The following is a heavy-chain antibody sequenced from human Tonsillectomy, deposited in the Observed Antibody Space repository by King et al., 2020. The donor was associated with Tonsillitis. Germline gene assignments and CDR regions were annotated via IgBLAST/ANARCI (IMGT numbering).Heavy chain of an antibody. D-gene: IGHD2-2*01. CDR2: ISAYNGNT. Sequence: VQLVESGAEVKKPGASVKVSCKASGYTFISYGISWVRQAPGQGLEWMGGISAYNGNTNYAQKLQGRVTMTTDTSTTTAYMKLRSLRPDDTAVYYCARVVVVPAANHPYYYYYMDVWGKGTTVTVSS. J-gene: IGHJ6*03. V-gene: IGHV1-18*01. CDR3: ARVVVVPAANHPYYYYYMDV. CDR1: GYTFISYG.